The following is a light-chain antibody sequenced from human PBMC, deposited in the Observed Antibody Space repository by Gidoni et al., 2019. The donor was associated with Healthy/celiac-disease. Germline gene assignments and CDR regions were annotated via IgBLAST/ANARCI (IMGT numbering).Light chain of an antibody. CDR3: QQYNSMV. J-gene: IGKJ2*01. V-gene: IGKV1-5*03. Sequence: DIQMTQSPSTLSASVGDRVTIPCRASQSISSWLAWYQQKPGKAPKLLIYKASSLESGVPSRFSGSGSGTEFTLTISSLQPDDFATYYCQQYNSMVFGQGTKLEIK. CDR2: KAS. CDR1: QSISSW.